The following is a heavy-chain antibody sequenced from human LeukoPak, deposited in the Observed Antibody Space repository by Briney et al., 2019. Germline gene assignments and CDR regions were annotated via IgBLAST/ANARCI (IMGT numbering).Heavy chain of an antibody. Sequence: GGFLRLSCAASGFTFSGYDMSWVRQAPGKGLEWVSYTSSSSSTIYYADSVKSRFTISRDNAKNSLYLQMNSLRAEDTAVYYCARLRYYGMDVWGQGTTVTVSS. V-gene: IGHV3-48*04. CDR3: ARLRYYGMDV. CDR1: GFTFSGYD. CDR2: TSSSSSTI. J-gene: IGHJ6*02.